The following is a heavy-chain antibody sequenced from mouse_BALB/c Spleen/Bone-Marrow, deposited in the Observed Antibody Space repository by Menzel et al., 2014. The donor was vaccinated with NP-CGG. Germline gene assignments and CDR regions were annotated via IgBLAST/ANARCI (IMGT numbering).Heavy chain of an antibody. V-gene: IGHV6-6*02. CDR2: IRLKSNNYAT. CDR3: PRGGRVYAVDH. Sequence: EVKVVESGGGLVQPGGSMKLSCVASGFTFSNYWMNWVRQSPEKGLEWVAEIRLKSNNYATHYAESVKGRFTISRDDSKRSVYLQKNNKRAEDTDIYLCPRGGRVYAVDHGGRRTSLTVSS. CDR1: GFTFSNYW. J-gene: IGHJ4*01.